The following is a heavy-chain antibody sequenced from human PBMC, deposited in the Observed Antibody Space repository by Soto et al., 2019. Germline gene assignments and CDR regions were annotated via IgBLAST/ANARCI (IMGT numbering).Heavy chain of an antibody. Sequence: GGSLRLSCAASEFTLSNAWMNWVRQAPGKGLEWVGHIKSKNDGETTGYAAPVKGRFTISRDDSKNTLYLQMNSLTTEDTAVYFCTQTLYWGRGTLVTVSS. J-gene: IGHJ4*02. CDR1: EFTLSNAW. CDR3: TQTLY. V-gene: IGHV3-15*01. CDR2: IKSKNDGETT.